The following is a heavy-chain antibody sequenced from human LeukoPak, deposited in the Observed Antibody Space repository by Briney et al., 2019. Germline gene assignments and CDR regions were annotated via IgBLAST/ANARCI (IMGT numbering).Heavy chain of an antibody. CDR2: ISGSGGST. J-gene: IGHJ4*02. V-gene: IGHV3-23*01. Sequence: QTGGSLRLSCAASGFTFSSYAMNWVRQAPGKGLEWVSVISGSGGSTYYADSVRGRFTISRDNSKNTLYLQMNSLRAEDTAVYYCAKDLFRAVAGIGWYFDYWGQGTLLTVSS. D-gene: IGHD6-19*01. CDR3: AKDLFRAVAGIGWYFDY. CDR1: GFTFSSYA.